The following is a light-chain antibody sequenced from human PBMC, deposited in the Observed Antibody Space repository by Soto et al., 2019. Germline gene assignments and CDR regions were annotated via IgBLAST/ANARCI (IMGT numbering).Light chain of an antibody. J-gene: IGKJ5*01. CDR1: QGISSY. CDR3: QQLNSYLSIT. V-gene: IGKV1-9*01. CDR2: AAS. Sequence: IQLTQSPSSLSASVGDRVTITCRASQGISSYLAWYLQKPGKAPKLLIYAASTLQSGVPSRFSGSGSGTDFTLTISSLQPEDFATYYCQQLNSYLSITFGQGTRLEIK.